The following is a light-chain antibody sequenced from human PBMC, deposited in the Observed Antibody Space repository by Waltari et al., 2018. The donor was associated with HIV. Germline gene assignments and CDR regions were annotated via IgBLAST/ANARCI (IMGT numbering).Light chain of an antibody. CDR3: QHYGSSLYT. V-gene: IGKV3-20*01. CDR2: GAS. CDR1: QSISSTY. J-gene: IGKJ2*01. Sequence: EIVLTQSPGTLSLSLGQRAPLSCKTSQSISSTYLAWYQQFRGQAPRLLIFGASRRATGIPDRFSGSGSGTDFTLTISRLEPEDVALYYCQHYGSSLYTFGQGTQLEI.